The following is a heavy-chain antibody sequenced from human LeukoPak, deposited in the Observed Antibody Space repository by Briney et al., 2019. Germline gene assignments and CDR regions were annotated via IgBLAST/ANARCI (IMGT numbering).Heavy chain of an antibody. CDR2: ISSSSSSI. Sequence: PGGSLRLSCAASGFTFSNYGMDWVRQAPGKGLEWVSYISSSSSSIYYADSVKGRFTISRDNAKNSLFLQTNSLRAEDTAVYYCARGGAARPDYWGQGTLVTVSS. V-gene: IGHV3-48*01. D-gene: IGHD6-6*01. CDR1: GFTFSNYG. J-gene: IGHJ4*02. CDR3: ARGGAARPDY.